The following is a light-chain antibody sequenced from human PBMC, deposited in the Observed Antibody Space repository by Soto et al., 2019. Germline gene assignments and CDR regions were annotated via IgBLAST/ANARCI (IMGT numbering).Light chain of an antibody. J-gene: IGKJ1*01. CDR1: QSVSSSY. Sequence: EIVLTQSPDTLSLSRGERATLSCRASQSVSSSYLAWYQQKPGQAPRLLIYGASSRATGIPDRFSGSGSGTDFTLTISRLEPEDFALYYRQQYGSSPWTFGQGTKVEIK. CDR2: GAS. CDR3: QQYGSSPWT. V-gene: IGKV3-20*01.